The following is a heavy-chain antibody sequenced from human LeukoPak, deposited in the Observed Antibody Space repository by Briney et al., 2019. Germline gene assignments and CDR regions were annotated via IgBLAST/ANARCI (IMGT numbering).Heavy chain of an antibody. V-gene: IGHV4-59*11. CDR3: ARGVGSEDIVVVPAAKVLHYYYYMDV. J-gene: IGHJ6*03. Sequence: SETLSLTCTVSGGSISSHYWSWIRQPPGKGLEWIGYIYYSGSTNYNPSLKSRVTISVDTSKNQFSLKLSSVTAADTAVYYCARGVGSEDIVVVPAAKVLHYYYYMDVWGKGTTVTVSS. CDR1: GGSISSHY. D-gene: IGHD2-2*01. CDR2: IYYSGST.